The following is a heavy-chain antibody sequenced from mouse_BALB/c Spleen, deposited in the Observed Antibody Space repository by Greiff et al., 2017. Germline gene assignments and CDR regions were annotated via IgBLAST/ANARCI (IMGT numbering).Heavy chain of an antibody. Sequence: VQLQQSGAELVKPGASVKLSCKASGYTFTSYWMHWVKQRPGQGLEWIGEINPSNGRTNYNEKFKSKATLTVDKSSSTAYMQLKSLTSEDSAVYYCARLSTRYFDVWGAGTTVTVSS. CDR3: ARLSTRYFDV. CDR2: INPSNGRT. J-gene: IGHJ1*01. CDR1: GYTFTSYW. V-gene: IGHV1S81*02.